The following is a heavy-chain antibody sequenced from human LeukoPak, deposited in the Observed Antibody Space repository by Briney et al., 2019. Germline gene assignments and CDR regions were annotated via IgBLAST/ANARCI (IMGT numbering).Heavy chain of an antibody. Sequence: SVKVSCKASGGTFSSYTISWVRQAPGQGREWMGRIIPILGIANYAQKFQGRVTITADKSTSTAYMELSSLRSEDTAVYYCARDVVVVAATPGWFDPWGQGTLVTVSS. CDR1: GGTFSSYT. CDR3: ARDVVVVAATPGWFDP. CDR2: IIPILGIA. D-gene: IGHD2-15*01. J-gene: IGHJ5*02. V-gene: IGHV1-69*04.